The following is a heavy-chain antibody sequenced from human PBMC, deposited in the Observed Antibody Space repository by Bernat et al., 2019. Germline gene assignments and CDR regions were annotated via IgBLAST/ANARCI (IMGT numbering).Heavy chain of an antibody. CDR3: ARFRYSSSWYVGFGWFDP. CDR2: ISAYNGNT. D-gene: IGHD6-13*01. CDR1: GYTFTSYG. V-gene: IGHV1-18*01. Sequence: QVQLVQSGAEVKKPGASVKVSCKASGYTFTSYGISWVRQAPGQGLEWMGWISAYNGNTNYAQKLQGRVTMTTDTSTSTAYMELRSLRSDDTAVYYCARFRYSSSWYVGFGWFDPWGQGTLVTVSS. J-gene: IGHJ5*02.